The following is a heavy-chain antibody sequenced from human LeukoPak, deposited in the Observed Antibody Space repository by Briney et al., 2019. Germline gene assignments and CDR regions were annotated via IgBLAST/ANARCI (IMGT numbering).Heavy chain of an antibody. D-gene: IGHD5-18*01. V-gene: IGHV3-33*01. J-gene: IGHJ4*02. CDR3: ARGGQLWFSGYYFDY. Sequence: GGSLRLSCAASGFTFSSYGMHWVRQAPGKGLEWVAVIWYDGSNKYYADSVKGRFTISRDNSKNTLCLQMNSLRAEDTAVYYCARGGQLWFSGYYFDYWGQGTLVTVSS. CDR1: GFTFSSYG. CDR2: IWYDGSNK.